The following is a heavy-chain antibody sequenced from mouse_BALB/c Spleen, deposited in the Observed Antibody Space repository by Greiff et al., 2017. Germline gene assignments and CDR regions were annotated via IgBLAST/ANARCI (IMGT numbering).Heavy chain of an antibody. D-gene: IGHD3-2*01. CDR1: GYTFSSYW. V-gene: IGHV1-9*01. CDR2: ILPGSGST. CDR3: ALQTARATGYAMDY. Sequence: QVQLQQSGAELMKPGASVKISCKATGYTFSSYWIEWVKQRPGHGLEWIGEILPGSGSTNYNEKFKGKATFTADTSSNTAYMQLSSLTSEDSAVYYCALQTARATGYAMDYWGQGTSVTVSS. J-gene: IGHJ4*01.